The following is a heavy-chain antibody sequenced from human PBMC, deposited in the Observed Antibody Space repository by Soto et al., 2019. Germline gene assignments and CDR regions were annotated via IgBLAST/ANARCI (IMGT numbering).Heavy chain of an antibody. CDR1: GYTFTNYW. CDR2: IYPGDSDT. V-gene: IGHV5-51*01. J-gene: IGHJ6*02. Sequence: PGESLKISCKGSGYTFTNYWIGWVRQMPGKGLEWMGIIYPGDSDTKYNPSFQGQVAISADKSITTTYLQWSSLKASDTAIYYCAASIFYYGMDVWGQGTTVTSP. CDR3: AASIFYYGMDV.